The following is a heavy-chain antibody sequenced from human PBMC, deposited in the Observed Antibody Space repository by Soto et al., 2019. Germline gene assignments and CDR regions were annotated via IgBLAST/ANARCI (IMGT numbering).Heavy chain of an antibody. D-gene: IGHD3-10*01. J-gene: IGHJ5*02. Sequence: QLQLQESGPGLVKPSETLSLTCTVSGGSISSSSYYWGWIRQPPGKGLEWIGSIYYSGSTYYNPSLKRGGPISVDTSKNQFSLTLSSVPAADTAVYYCARHGMGRGVMTHGWFDPWGQGTLVTVSS. CDR3: ARHGMGRGVMTHGWFDP. CDR1: GGSISSSSYY. CDR2: IYYSGST. V-gene: IGHV4-39*01.